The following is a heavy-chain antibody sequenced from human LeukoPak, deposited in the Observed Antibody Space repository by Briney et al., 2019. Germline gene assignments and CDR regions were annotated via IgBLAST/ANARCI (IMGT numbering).Heavy chain of an antibody. V-gene: IGHV3-21*06. D-gene: IGHD3-22*01. CDR3: ARDRGWRSGGYYLYYFDF. CDR1: GFTFSSYT. Sequence: GGSLRLSCAASGFTFSSYTMNWARQAPGKGLEWVSSISSSSSYIYYADSVKGRFTISRDNAKNSLYLQMNSLRAEDTAVYFCARDRGWRSGGYYLYYFDFWGQGTLVTVSS. J-gene: IGHJ4*02. CDR2: ISSSSSYI.